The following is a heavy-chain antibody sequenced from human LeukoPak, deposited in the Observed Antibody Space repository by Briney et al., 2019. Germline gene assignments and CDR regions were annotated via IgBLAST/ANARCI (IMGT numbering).Heavy chain of an antibody. CDR2: IYYSGST. V-gene: IGHV4-59*04. CDR1: GGSISSYY. Sequence: SETLSLTCTVSGGSISSYYWSWIRQPPGKGLEWIGYIYYSGSTYYNPSLKSRVTISVDTSKNQFSLKLSSVTAADTAVYYCARHRQYDYGDYPNWFDPWGQGTLVTVSS. D-gene: IGHD4-17*01. J-gene: IGHJ5*02. CDR3: ARHRQYDYGDYPNWFDP.